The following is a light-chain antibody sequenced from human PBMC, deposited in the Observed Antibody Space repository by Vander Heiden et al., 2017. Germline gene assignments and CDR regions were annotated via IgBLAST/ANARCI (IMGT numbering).Light chain of an antibody. Sequence: DIVMTQSPDYLAVSLGERATIDCKSSRSILYNSNNKNYLALYQQKPGQPPKLLIYWASTRESGVPDRFSGSGSGTDFTLTISSLQAEDVAVYYCQQYYSSPQTFGQGTKLEIK. V-gene: IGKV4-1*01. CDR2: WAS. CDR3: QQYYSSPQT. CDR1: RSILYNSNNKNY. J-gene: IGKJ2*01.